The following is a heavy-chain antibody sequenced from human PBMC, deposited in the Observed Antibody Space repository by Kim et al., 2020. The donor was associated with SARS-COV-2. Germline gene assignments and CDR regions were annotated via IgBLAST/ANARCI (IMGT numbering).Heavy chain of an antibody. V-gene: IGHV3-23*01. CDR3: ANGPDIALQVDY. CDR2: T. Sequence: TYYADTVKGRFTISRDNSKNTLYLQMNSLRAEDTAVYYGANGPDIALQVDYWGQGTLVTVSS. D-gene: IGHD5-12*01. J-gene: IGHJ4*02.